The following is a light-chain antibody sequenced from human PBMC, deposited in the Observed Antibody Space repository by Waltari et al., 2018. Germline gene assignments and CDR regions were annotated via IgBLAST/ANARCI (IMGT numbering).Light chain of an antibody. CDR3: QQHGSLPAT. CDR2: GTS. V-gene: IGKV3-20*01. J-gene: IGKJ1*01. CDR1: QSVNGR. Sequence: EIVLTQFPGTLSLSPGERVTLSCRASQSVNGRLVWYQQKPGQAPRLLIYGTSSRATGIPDRFSGSGSGTDFSLTISRLEPEDFAVYYCQQHGSLPATFGQGTKVEVK.